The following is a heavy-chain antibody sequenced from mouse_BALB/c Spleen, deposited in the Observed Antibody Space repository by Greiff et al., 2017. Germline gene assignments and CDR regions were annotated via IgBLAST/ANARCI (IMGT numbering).Heavy chain of an antibody. CDR1: GYAFSSYW. Sequence: QVQLQQSGAELVRPGSSVKISCKASGYAFSSYWMNWVKQRPGQGLEWIGQIYPGDGDTNYNGKFKGKATLTADKSSSTAYMQLSSLTSEDSAVYFCARRVSITTVGAPYAMDYWGQGTSVTVSS. V-gene: IGHV1-80*01. CDR2: IYPGDGDT. D-gene: IGHD1-1*01. J-gene: IGHJ4*01. CDR3: ARRVSITTVGAPYAMDY.